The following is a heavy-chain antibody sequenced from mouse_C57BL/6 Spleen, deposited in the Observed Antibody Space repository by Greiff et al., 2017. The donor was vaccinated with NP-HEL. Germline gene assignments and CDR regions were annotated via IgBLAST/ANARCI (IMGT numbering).Heavy chain of an antibody. Sequence: QVQLKESGAELMKPGASVKLSCKATGYTFTGYWIEWVKQRPGHGLEWIGEILPGSGSTNYNAKFKGKATFTADTSSNTAYMQLSSLTTEDSAIYYCASLKFAYWGQGNLVTVSA. V-gene: IGHV1-9*01. CDR3: ASLKFAY. CDR1: GYTFTGYW. J-gene: IGHJ3*01. CDR2: ILPGSGST.